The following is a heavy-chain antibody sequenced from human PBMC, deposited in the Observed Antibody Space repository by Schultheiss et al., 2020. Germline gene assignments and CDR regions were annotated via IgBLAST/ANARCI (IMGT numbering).Heavy chain of an antibody. CDR1: GGSFSGYY. Sequence: SETLSLTCAVYGGSFSGYYWTWIRQPPGKGLEWIGEINRNTKYNPSLKSRVTISVDTSKNQFSLKLSSVTAADTAVYYCARNDFWSGALGYYYMDVWGKGTTVTVSS. V-gene: IGHV4-34*01. D-gene: IGHD3-3*01. CDR3: ARNDFWSGALGYYYMDV. J-gene: IGHJ6*03. CDR2: INRNT.